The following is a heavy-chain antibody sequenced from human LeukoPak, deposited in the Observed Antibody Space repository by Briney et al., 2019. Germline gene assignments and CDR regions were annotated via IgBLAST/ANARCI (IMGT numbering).Heavy chain of an antibody. CDR1: GFTFSSYA. V-gene: IGHV3-23*01. J-gene: IGHJ4*01. CDR2: ISGSGGNK. D-gene: IGHD3-22*01. CDR3: ARVRLNYDSRGLRYYFDY. Sequence: GGSLRLSCAASGFTFSSYAVSWVRQAPGKGLEWVSVISGSGGNKNYGDAVKGRFTISRDDSNDTLYLQMNSLRAEDTAVYYCARVRLNYDSRGLRYYFDYWGHGTLVTVSS.